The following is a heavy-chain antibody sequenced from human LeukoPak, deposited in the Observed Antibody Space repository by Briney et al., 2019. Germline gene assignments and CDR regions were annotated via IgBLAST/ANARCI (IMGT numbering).Heavy chain of an antibody. CDR1: GFTFRSYA. CDR3: AKWASCTSTSCYSLHY. V-gene: IGHV3-23*01. D-gene: IGHD2-2*02. Sequence: PGGSLRLSCVASGFTFRSYAMSWVRQAPGKGLEWVSAISAGGGNTYYADSVKGRFTISRDNSKNTLYLQMNSLRAEDTAVYYCAKWASCTSTSCYSLHYWGQGTLVTVSS. J-gene: IGHJ4*02. CDR2: ISAGGGNT.